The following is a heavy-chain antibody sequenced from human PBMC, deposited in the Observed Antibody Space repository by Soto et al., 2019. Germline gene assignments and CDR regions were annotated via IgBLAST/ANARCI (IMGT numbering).Heavy chain of an antibody. D-gene: IGHD2-2*01. J-gene: IGHJ4*02. CDR3: ARGGRQCGSTSCYSPLND. CDR2: INAGNGNT. V-gene: IGHV1-3*01. CDR1: GYDFTTYL. Sequence: ASVKVSCKASGYDFTTYLMHLGRKAPGQRLERIGWINAGNGNTKYSQELNDRVSSTRDTSASTAYIELSSLRSEDTAMFFFARGGRQCGSTSCYSPLNDLGQGTLVSVSS.